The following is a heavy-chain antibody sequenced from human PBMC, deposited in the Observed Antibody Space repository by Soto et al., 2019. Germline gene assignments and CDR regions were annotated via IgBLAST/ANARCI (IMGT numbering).Heavy chain of an antibody. J-gene: IGHJ4*02. CDR3: ARANILTGYYDY. V-gene: IGHV3-21*01. CDR1: GFTFSSYS. D-gene: IGHD3-9*01. Sequence: GGSLRLSCAASGFTFSSYSMNWVRQAPGKGLEWVSSISSSSYIYYADSVKGRFTISRDNAKNSLYLQMNSLRAEDTAVYYCARANILTGYYDYWGQGTLVTVSS. CDR2: ISSSSYI.